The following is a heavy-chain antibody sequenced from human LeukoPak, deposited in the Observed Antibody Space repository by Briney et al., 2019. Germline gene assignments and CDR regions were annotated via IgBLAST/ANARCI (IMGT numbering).Heavy chain of an antibody. V-gene: IGHV3-23*01. Sequence: PGGSLRLSCAASRFTFNSYAMSWVRQAPGKGLEWVSVIGGSNGITFYVGSVKGRFTISRDNSKNTVYLQMNSLRAEDTADYYCAKRSTGYYFDSWGQGTLVTVSS. D-gene: IGHD2-2*01. CDR1: RFTFNSYA. J-gene: IGHJ4*02. CDR3: AKRSTGYYFDS. CDR2: IGGSNGIT.